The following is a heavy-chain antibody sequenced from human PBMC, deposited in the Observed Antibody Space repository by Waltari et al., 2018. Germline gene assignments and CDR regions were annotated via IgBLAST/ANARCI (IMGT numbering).Heavy chain of an antibody. CDR3: AKGLGATVTTLDY. Sequence: EVQLLESGGGLVQPGGSLRLSCAASGFTFSSYAISWVRQAPGKGLEWVSAISGSGGSTYYADSVKGRFTISRDNSKNTLYLQMNSLRAEDTAVYYCAKGLGATVTTLDYWGQGTLVTVSS. D-gene: IGHD4-17*01. V-gene: IGHV3-23*01. CDR2: ISGSGGST. J-gene: IGHJ4*02. CDR1: GFTFSSYA.